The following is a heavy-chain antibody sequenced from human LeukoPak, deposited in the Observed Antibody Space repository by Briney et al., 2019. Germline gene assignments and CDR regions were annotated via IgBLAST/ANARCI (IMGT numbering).Heavy chain of an antibody. CDR2: INPNSGDT. J-gene: IGHJ5*02. D-gene: IGHD6-13*01. V-gene: IGHV1-2*02. Sequence: ASVKVSCKASGDTFTGDYMHWVRQAPGQGLEWMGWINPNSGDTNYAQKFQGRVTMTRDTSISTAYMELSRLRSDDTAVYYCARDWGRYSSSWRAYDWFDPWGQGTLVTVSS. CDR1: GDTFTGDY. CDR3: ARDWGRYSSSWRAYDWFDP.